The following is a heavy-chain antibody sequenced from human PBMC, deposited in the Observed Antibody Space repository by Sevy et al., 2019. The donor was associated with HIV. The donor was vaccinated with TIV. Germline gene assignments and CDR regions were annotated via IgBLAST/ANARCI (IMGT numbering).Heavy chain of an antibody. CDR2: IYYSGGT. V-gene: IGHV4-59*01. J-gene: IGHJ4*02. CDR3: ARDRNCGGDCVYFDY. CDR1: GGSISSYY. D-gene: IGHD2-21*01. Sequence: SETLSLTCTVSGGSISSYYWSWIRQPPGKGLEWIGYIYYSGGTNYNPSLKSRVTISVDTSKNQFSLKLSSVTAADTAVYYCARDRNCGGDCVYFDYWGQGTLVTVSS.